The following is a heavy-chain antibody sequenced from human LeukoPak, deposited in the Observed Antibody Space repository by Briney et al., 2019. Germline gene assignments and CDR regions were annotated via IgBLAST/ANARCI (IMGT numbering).Heavy chain of an antibody. J-gene: IGHJ4*02. CDR1: GGSISSYY. D-gene: IGHD6-19*01. V-gene: IGHV4-59*12. CDR3: ARDTGIAVAGTKPNDY. CDR2: IYYSGST. Sequence: PSETLSLTCTVSGGSISSYYWSWIRQPPGKGLEWIGYIYYSGSTNYNPSLKSRVTISVDTSKNQFSLKLSSVIAADTAVYYCARDTGIAVAGTKPNDYWGQGTLVTVSS.